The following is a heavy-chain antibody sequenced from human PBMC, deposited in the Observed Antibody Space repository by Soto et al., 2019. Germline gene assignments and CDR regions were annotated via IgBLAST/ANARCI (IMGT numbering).Heavy chain of an antibody. CDR1: GFTFSSYS. D-gene: IGHD6-13*01. J-gene: IGHJ4*02. Sequence: GGSLRLSCAASGFTFSSYSMNWVRQAPGKGLEWVSYISSSSSTIYYADSVEGRFTISRDNAKNSLYLQMNSLRAEDTAVYYCARDLFWYSFDYWGQETLVTVSS. V-gene: IGHV3-48*04. CDR2: ISSSSSTI. CDR3: ARDLFWYSFDY.